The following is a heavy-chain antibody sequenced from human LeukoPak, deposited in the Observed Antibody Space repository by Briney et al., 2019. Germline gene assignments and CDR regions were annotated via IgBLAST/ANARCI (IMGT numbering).Heavy chain of an antibody. CDR3: ARDYGGNPSLFDY. CDR2: INPSGGST. Sequence: GASVKVSCKASGYTFTLYYMHWVRQAPGHGLEWMGIINPSGGSTTYAQKFQGRVTMTRDTSTSTVYMELSSLRSEDTAVYYCARDYGGNPSLFDYWGQGTLVTVSS. D-gene: IGHD4-23*01. CDR1: GYTFTLYY. V-gene: IGHV1-46*01. J-gene: IGHJ4*02.